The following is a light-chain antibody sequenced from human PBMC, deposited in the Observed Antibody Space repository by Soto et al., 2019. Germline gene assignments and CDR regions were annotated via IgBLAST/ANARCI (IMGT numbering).Light chain of an antibody. V-gene: IGKV3-20*01. CDR2: GAS. CDR3: KQYSDSPPT. Sequence: EIVLTPAPATLSVSPGERATLSGRASQRVSARYLAWYHQKTGQAPRLLIFGASGRATGIPARFSGSGSGTDFTLNIDSMQNEDFATYYCKQYSDSPPTFGQGTKVDIK. J-gene: IGKJ1*01. CDR1: QRVSARY.